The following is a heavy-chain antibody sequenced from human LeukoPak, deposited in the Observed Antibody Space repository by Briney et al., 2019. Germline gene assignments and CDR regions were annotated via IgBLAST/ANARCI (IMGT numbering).Heavy chain of an antibody. V-gene: IGHV3-21*01. CDR2: ISSISSYI. Sequence: GGSLRLSCAASGFTFSSYSMNWVRQAPGKGLEWVSSISSISSYIYYADSVKGRFTISRDNAKNSLYLQMNSLRAEDTAVYYCARDLSIAVAGTGVRGSPYYFDYWGQGTLVTVSS. D-gene: IGHD6-19*01. J-gene: IGHJ4*02. CDR1: GFTFSSYS. CDR3: ARDLSIAVAGTGVRGSPYYFDY.